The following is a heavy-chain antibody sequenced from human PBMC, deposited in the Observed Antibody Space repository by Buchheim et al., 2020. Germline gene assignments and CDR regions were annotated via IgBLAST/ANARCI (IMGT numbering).Heavy chain of an antibody. Sequence: EVQLLESGGGLVQPGGSLRLSCAASGLTFSTYAMSWVRQAPGKGLECVSAISAGGGNTCYADSGKGRFTISRDNSKNTAYLQMNSLRAEDTAAYYCANRRDYFDYWGQGTL. V-gene: IGHV3-23*01. CDR3: ANRRDYFDY. J-gene: IGHJ4*02. CDR2: ISAGGGNT. CDR1: GLTFSTYA.